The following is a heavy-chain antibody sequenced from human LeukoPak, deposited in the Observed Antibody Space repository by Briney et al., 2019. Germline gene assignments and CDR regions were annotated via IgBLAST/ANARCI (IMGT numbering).Heavy chain of an antibody. CDR3: ARGAYSNYPSFDY. D-gene: IGHD4-11*01. CDR2: ISYTGTYI. V-gene: IGHV3-21*01. Sequence: GGSLRLSCAASAFSLNAYNMNWVRQAPGKGLEWVSSISYTGTYIYYADSVKGRFTISRDNAKNSLYLQMNSLRAEDTAVYYCARGAYSNYPSFDYWGQGTLVTVSS. J-gene: IGHJ4*02. CDR1: AFSLNAYN.